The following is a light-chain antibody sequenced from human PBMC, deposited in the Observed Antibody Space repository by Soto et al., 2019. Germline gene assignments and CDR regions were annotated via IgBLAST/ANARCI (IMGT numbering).Light chain of an antibody. Sequence: EIVLTRSPATLSLSPCESATRSCRARQSVSSNLAWHQQKPGQAPIVLLYDASTRATGISARFSGSGSGTEFTLTISSLQSEDFAVYYCQQYHNLPITFGQGTRLEIK. V-gene: IGKV3-15*01. CDR2: DAS. CDR1: QSVSSN. J-gene: IGKJ5*01. CDR3: QQYHNLPIT.